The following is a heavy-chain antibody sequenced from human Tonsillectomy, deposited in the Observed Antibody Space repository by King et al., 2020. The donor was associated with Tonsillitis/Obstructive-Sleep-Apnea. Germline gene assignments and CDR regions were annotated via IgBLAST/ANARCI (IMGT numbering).Heavy chain of an antibody. CDR3: AKAPGATYYYYVMDV. V-gene: IGHV3-30*18. D-gene: IGHD1-26*01. Sequence: VQLVESGGGVVQPGRSLRLSCAASGFTFSYYGMHWVRQAPGKGLEWVALISYDGINKYYADSVKGRFTISRDNSKNTLYLQMNSLRAEDTAVYCCAKAPGATYYYYVMDVWGQGTTVTVSS. J-gene: IGHJ6*02. CDR2: ISYDGINK. CDR1: GFTFSYYG.